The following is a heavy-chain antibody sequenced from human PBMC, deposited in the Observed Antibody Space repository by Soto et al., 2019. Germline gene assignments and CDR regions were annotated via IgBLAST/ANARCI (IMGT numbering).Heavy chain of an antibody. Sequence: GASVKVSCKASGGTFSSYAISWVRQAPGQGLEWMGGIIPIFGTANYAQKFQGRVTITADESTSTAYMELSSLRSEDTAVYYCARDVAAHYGDYTLLPDWGQGTLVTVSS. CDR1: GGTFSSYA. J-gene: IGHJ4*02. CDR2: IIPIFGTA. CDR3: ARDVAAHYGDYTLLPD. V-gene: IGHV1-69*13. D-gene: IGHD4-17*01.